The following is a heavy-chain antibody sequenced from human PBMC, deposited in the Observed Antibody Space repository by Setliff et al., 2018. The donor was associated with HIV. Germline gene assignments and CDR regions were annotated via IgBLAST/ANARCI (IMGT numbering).Heavy chain of an antibody. Sequence: GGSLRLSCAASRFTFSNFAMSWVRLTPGKGLEWVSGITDSGSTTYYDDSVKGRFTISRDNSKNTLYLQINSLRAEDTAVYYCAKDARWNYVGFDYWGQGTLVTVSS. CDR2: ITDSGSTT. J-gene: IGHJ4*02. D-gene: IGHD1-7*01. CDR3: AKDARWNYVGFDY. CDR1: RFTFSNFA. V-gene: IGHV3-23*01.